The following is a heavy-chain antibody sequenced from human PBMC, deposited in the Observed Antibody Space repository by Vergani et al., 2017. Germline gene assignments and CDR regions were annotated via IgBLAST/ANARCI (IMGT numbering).Heavy chain of an antibody. D-gene: IGHD1-26*01. V-gene: IGHV3-23*01. Sequence: EVQLLESGGGLVQPGGSLRLSCAASGFTFSSYAMSWVRQAPGKGLEWVSAISGSVGSTYYADSVKGRFTISRDNSKNTLYLQMNSLRAEDTAVYYCAKNSGSYYYYYGMDVWGQGTTVTVSS. CDR2: ISGSVGST. J-gene: IGHJ6*02. CDR3: AKNSGSYYYYYGMDV. CDR1: GFTFSSYA.